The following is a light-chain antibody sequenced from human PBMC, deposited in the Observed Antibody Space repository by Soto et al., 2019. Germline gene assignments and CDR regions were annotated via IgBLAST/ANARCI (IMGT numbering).Light chain of an antibody. CDR1: QSVISSY. CDR3: QQYGSSGT. CDR2: GAS. Sequence: ESVLTQSPGTLSLSPGERATLSCRAGQSVISSYLAWYQQKPGQAPRLLIYGASNRATGIPDRFSGSGSGTDFTLTISRLEPEDFAVYYCQQYGSSGTFGQGTKVDI. J-gene: IGKJ1*01. V-gene: IGKV3-20*01.